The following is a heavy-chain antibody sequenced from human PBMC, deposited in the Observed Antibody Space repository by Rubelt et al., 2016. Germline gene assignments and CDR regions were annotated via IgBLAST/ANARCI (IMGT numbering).Heavy chain of an antibody. CDR2: ISVYNGNT. D-gene: IGHD3-22*01. J-gene: IGHJ4*02. V-gene: IGHV1-18*01. Sequence: QVQLVQSGAEVKKPGASVKVSCKASGYTFNSYGISWVRQAPGQGLEWMGWISVYNGNTNYAQKLQGRVTMTTDTSTGTDYMELRSLRSDDTAVYYCARVEYYYDSSGYSDYWGQGTLVTVSS. CDR1: GYTFNSYG. CDR3: ARVEYYYDSSGYSDY.